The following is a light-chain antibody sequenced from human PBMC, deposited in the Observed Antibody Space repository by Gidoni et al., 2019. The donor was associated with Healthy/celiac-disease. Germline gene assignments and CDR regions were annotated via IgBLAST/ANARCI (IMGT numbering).Light chain of an antibody. CDR1: QSISSY. CDR3: QQSYSTPE. J-gene: IGKJ1*01. Sequence: DIQMTQSPSSLSASVGDRVTITCRASQSISSYLNWYQQKPGKATKLLIYAASSLQSGVPSRFSGSGSGTDFTLTISSLQPEDFATYYCQQSYSTPEFGQGTKVEIK. V-gene: IGKV1-39*01. CDR2: AAS.